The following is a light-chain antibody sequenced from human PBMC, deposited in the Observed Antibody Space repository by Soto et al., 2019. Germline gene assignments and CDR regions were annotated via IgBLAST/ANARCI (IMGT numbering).Light chain of an antibody. V-gene: IGLV1-44*01. J-gene: IGLJ1*01. Sequence: QSALTQPPSASGTPGQRVTISCSGSRSNIGSNPVNWYQQLPGTAPKLLVDSNNQRPSGVPDRFSGSRSGTSASLAISGLQSEEEADYYCAAWDDSLYGRVFGTGTKVTVL. CDR3: AAWDDSLYGRV. CDR2: SNN. CDR1: RSNIGSNP.